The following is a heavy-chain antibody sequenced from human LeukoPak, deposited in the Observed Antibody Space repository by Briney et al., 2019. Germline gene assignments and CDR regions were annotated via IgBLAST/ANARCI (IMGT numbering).Heavy chain of an antibody. CDR2: IYSGGST. CDR3: ARDLTRGGYYYGMDV. CDR1: GFTVSSNY. Sequence: GGSLRLSCAASGFTVSSNYMSWVRQAPGKGLEWVSVIYSGGSTYYADSVKGRFTISRRNSKNTLYLQMNSLRAEDTAVYYCARDLTRGGYYYGMDVWGQGTTVTVSS. V-gene: IGHV3-53*04. J-gene: IGHJ6*02. D-gene: IGHD3-16*01.